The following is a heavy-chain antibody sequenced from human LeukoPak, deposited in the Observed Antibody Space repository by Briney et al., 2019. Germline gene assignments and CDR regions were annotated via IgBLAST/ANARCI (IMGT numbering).Heavy chain of an antibody. V-gene: IGHV5-51*01. CDR1: GYSFTSYW. Sequence: GESLKISCKGSGYSFTSYWIGWVRQRPGKGLEWMGIIYPGDSDTRYSPSFEGQVTTSADKSSSTAYLQWSSLKASDTAIYYCARQLGNYRPDQWGQGTLVTVSS. J-gene: IGHJ4*02. D-gene: IGHD4-11*01. CDR2: IYPGDSDT. CDR3: ARQLGNYRPDQ.